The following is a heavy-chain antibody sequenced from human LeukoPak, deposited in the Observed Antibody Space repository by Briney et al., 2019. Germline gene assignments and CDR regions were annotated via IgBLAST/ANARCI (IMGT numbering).Heavy chain of an antibody. CDR2: INHSGST. CDR3: ARGVSSGWFGY. J-gene: IGHJ5*01. CDR1: GGSISSSNW. D-gene: IGHD6-19*01. Sequence: SETLSLTCAVSGGSISSSNWWSWVRQPPGKGLEWIGEINHSGSTNYNPSLKSRVTISVDTSKNQFSLKLSSVTAADTAVYYCARGVSSGWFGYWGQGTLVTVSS. V-gene: IGHV4-4*02.